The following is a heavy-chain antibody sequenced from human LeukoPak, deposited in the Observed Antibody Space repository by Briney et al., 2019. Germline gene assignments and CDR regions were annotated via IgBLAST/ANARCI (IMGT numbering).Heavy chain of an antibody. CDR3: ARDRTGEAGMAAFDY. V-gene: IGHV3-21*01. Sequence: GGSLRLPCAASGFTFSTYSMNWVRQAPGKGLEWVSSISSTSSYIYYADSVKGRFTISRDNAKNSLYLQMNSLRVEDTAVYYCARDRTGEAGMAAFDYWGQGTLVTVSS. D-gene: IGHD3-10*01. CDR2: ISSTSSYI. CDR1: GFTFSTYS. J-gene: IGHJ4*02.